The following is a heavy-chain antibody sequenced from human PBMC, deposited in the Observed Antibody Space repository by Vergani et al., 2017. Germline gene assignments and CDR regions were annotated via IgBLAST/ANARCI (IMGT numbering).Heavy chain of an antibody. V-gene: IGHV3-23*01. CDR2: ISGSGGST. CDR1: GFTFSSYA. CDR3: AKSGGNPGLFDY. D-gene: IGHD4-23*01. Sequence: EVQLLESGGGLVQPGGSLRLSCAASGFTFSSYAMSWVRQAPGKGLEWVSAISGSGGSTYYADSVKGRFTIARDNSKNTLYLQMNSLSAEDTAVYYCAKSGGNPGLFDYWGQGTLVTVSS. J-gene: IGHJ4*02.